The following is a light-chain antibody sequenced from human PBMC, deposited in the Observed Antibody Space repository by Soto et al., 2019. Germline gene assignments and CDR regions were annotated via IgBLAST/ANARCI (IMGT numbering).Light chain of an antibody. CDR1: STDVGRYNF. CDR2: EVT. V-gene: IGLV2-23*02. J-gene: IGLJ3*02. Sequence: QSVLTQPASVSGSLGQSITISCTGGSTDVGRYNFVSWYQQHPGKAPEVIIYEVTKRPSGASNRFSGSKSGNTASLTISGLQAEDEADYHCCSYAGRSSWVFGGGTQLTVL. CDR3: CSYAGRSSWV.